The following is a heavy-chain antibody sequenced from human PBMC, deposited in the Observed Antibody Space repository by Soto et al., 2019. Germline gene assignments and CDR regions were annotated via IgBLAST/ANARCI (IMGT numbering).Heavy chain of an antibody. Sequence: GGSLRLSCAVSGFTFSDYYMTWIRQAPGKGLEWVSYISSSSSYTNYADSVKGRFTISRDNAKNSLYLQMNSLRAEDTAVYYCARKGGSGWYFDYWGQGTLVTVSS. V-gene: IGHV3-11*06. CDR2: ISSSSSYT. CDR3: ARKGGSGWYFDY. D-gene: IGHD6-19*01. CDR1: GFTFSDYY. J-gene: IGHJ4*02.